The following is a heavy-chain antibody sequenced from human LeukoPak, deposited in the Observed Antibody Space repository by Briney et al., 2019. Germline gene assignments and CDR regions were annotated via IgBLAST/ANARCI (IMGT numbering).Heavy chain of an antibody. D-gene: IGHD3-22*01. V-gene: IGHV3-21*01. Sequence: GGSLRLSCAASGFTFSPYSMNWVRQAPGRGLEWVSSISCSSLYIYYADSVKGRFTISRDNAKNSLYLQMNSLRAEDTAVYYCARDPPYYDNSGYYYDYWGQGTLVTVSS. J-gene: IGHJ4*02. CDR2: ISCSSLYI. CDR3: ARDPPYYDNSGYYYDY. CDR1: GFTFSPYS.